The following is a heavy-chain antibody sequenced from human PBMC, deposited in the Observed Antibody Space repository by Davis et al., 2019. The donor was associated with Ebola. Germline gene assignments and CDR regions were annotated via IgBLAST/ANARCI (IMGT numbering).Heavy chain of an antibody. CDR3: ARDQQLPPVHYYYGMDV. J-gene: IGHJ6*04. Sequence: GESLKISCAASGFTFSDYYMSWIRQAPGKGLEWVSYITSSGSTIYYAASVKGRFTISRDNAKNSLYLQMNSLRAEDTAVYYCARDQQLPPVHYYYGMDVWGKGTTVTVSS. D-gene: IGHD6-13*01. V-gene: IGHV3-11*01. CDR1: GFTFSDYY. CDR2: ITSSGSTI.